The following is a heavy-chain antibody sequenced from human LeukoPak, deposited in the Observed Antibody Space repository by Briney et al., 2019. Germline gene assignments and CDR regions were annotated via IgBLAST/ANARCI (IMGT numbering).Heavy chain of an antibody. V-gene: IGHV3-21*01. D-gene: IGHD1-1*01. CDR3: AKAEGSTTWYFDL. CDR1: GFTFSSYS. CDR2: ISSSSSYI. Sequence: PGGSLRLSCAASGFTFSSYSMNWVRQAPGKGLEWVSSISSSSSYIYYADSVKGRFTISRDNARNSLFLQMNSLRAEDTAVYYCAKAEGSTTWYFDLWGRGTLVTVSS. J-gene: IGHJ2*01.